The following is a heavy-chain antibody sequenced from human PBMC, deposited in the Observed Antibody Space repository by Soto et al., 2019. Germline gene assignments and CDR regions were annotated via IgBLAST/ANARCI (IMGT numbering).Heavy chain of an antibody. J-gene: IGHJ4*02. CDR2: IKGNESTT. CDR3: ARGARNYYYFDY. V-gene: IGHV3-74*01. Sequence: PGGSLRLSCAASGFTFSTYGMSWVRQAPGEGLEWVSRIKGNESTTNYADSVKGRLTISRDNAKNTVYLQMNSLRAEDTAVYYCARGARNYYYFDYWGQGTLVTVSS. CDR1: GFTFSTYG. D-gene: IGHD3-10*01.